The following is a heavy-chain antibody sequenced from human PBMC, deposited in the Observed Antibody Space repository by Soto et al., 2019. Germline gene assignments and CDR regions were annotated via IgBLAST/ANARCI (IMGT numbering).Heavy chain of an antibody. V-gene: IGHV4-30-4*01. CDR2: IYVTGTT. CDR3: ARLYVSYIWARNYFDS. Sequence: QVQLQESGPGLVKPSQTLSLTCNVSGGSMNHGDYYWSWVRQSPEKGLEWIGYIYVTGTTYYNPSFKSRVTISVDRSRSQFSLTLKSVTAEDTAVYFCARLYVSYIWARNYFDSWGQGSLVTVSS. J-gene: IGHJ4*02. D-gene: IGHD1-26*01. CDR1: GGSMNHGDYY.